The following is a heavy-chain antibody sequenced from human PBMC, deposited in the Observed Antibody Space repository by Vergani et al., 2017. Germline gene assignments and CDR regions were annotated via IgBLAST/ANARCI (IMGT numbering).Heavy chain of an antibody. D-gene: IGHD2-15*01. V-gene: IGHV4-39*01. CDR2: IYYSGRT. CDR1: GGSISSSSYY. Sequence: QLQLQESGPGLVKPSETLSLTCTVSGGSISSSSYYWGWIRQPPGKGLEWIGSIYYSGRTYYNPSLKSRVTISVDTSKNQFSLKLSSVTAADTAVYYCARQARGYCSGGSCYSYYYYGMDVWGQGTTVTVSS. CDR3: ARQARGYCSGGSCYSYYYYGMDV. J-gene: IGHJ6*02.